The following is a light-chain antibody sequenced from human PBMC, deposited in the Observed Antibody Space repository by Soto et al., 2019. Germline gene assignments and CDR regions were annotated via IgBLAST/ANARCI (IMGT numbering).Light chain of an antibody. Sequence: QSVLTQPASVSGSPGQSITISCTGTGSDIGSYNYVSWYQHHPGKVPKFIIYDVTNRPSGVSDRFSGSKSGNTASLTISGLQAEDEAHYYCNSYTSASTYVFGTGTKVTVL. CDR3: NSYTSASTYV. J-gene: IGLJ1*01. CDR2: DVT. V-gene: IGLV2-14*03. CDR1: GSDIGSYNY.